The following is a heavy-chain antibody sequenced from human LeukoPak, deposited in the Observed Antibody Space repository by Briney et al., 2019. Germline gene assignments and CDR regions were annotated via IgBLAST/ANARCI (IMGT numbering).Heavy chain of an antibody. V-gene: IGHV3-30*18. D-gene: IGHD1-14*01. CDR1: GFTFSSYG. Sequence: QAGGALRLSCAASGFTFSSYGMHWVRQAPGKGLEWVAVISYDGSNKYYADSVKGRFTISRDNSKNTLYLQMNSLRAEDTAVYYCAKDGQGLTYYFDYWGQGTLVTVSS. J-gene: IGHJ4*02. CDR2: ISYDGSNK. CDR3: AKDGQGLTYYFDY.